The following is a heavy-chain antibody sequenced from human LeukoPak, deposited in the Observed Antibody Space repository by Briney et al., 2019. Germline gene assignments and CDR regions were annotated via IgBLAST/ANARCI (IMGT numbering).Heavy chain of an antibody. J-gene: IGHJ4*02. CDR1: GGSSTSYF. CDR3: ARVSGSGWYYFDH. V-gene: IGHV4-59*01. CDR2: IYNSGNT. Sequence: SETLSLTCTVPGGSSTSYFWSWVRQSPGKGLEWIGYIYNSGNTNYNPSLKSRVTISRDMSRNQLSLKLRSVTAADTAVYYCARVSGSGWYYFDHWGQGTLVTVSS. D-gene: IGHD6-19*01.